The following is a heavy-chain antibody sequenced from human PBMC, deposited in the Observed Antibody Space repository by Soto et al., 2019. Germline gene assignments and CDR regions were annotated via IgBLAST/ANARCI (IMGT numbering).Heavy chain of an antibody. CDR1: GFTFGDYA. CDR3: TRERENYDFWSGYYQYYYYMDV. CDR2: IRSKAYGGTT. Sequence: HPGGSLRLSCTASGFTFGDYAMSWFRQAPGKWLEWVGFIRSKAYGGTTEYAASVKGRFTISRDDSKSIAYLQMNSLKTEDTAVYYCTRERENYDFWSGYYQYYYYMDVWGKGTTVTVSS. D-gene: IGHD3-3*01. V-gene: IGHV3-49*03. J-gene: IGHJ6*03.